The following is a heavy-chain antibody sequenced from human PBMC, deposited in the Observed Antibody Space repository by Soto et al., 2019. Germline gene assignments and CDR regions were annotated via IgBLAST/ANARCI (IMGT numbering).Heavy chain of an antibody. D-gene: IGHD3-3*01. CDR1: GFTFSSYW. Sequence: GGSLRLSCAASGFTFSSYWMHWVRQAPGKGLVWVSRINSDGSSTSYADSVKGRFTISRDNAKNTLYLQMNSLRAEDTAVYYCAREEITIFGVVTKTPNYYYYMDVWGKGTTVTVSS. CDR3: AREEITIFGVVTKTPNYYYYMDV. CDR2: INSDGSST. V-gene: IGHV3-74*01. J-gene: IGHJ6*03.